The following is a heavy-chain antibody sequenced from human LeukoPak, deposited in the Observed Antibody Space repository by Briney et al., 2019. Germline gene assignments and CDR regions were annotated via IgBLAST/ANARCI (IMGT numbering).Heavy chain of an antibody. V-gene: IGHV3-23*01. J-gene: IGHJ6*03. CDR2: LTGSGST. CDR1: GFAFSSFA. CDR3: AKMKGWRIYDYCMDV. Sequence: GGSLRLSCVASGFAFSSFAMSWVRQAPGKGLEWVAGLTGSGSTYHADSVKGRFTISRDNSKNTLSLQMNSLRAEDTAVYYCAKMKGWRIYDYCMDVWGKGTTVTVSS. D-gene: IGHD2-15*01.